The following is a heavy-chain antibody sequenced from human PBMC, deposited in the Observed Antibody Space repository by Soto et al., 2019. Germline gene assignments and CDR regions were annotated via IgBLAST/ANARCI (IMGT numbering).Heavy chain of an antibody. CDR3: AKEVTAISGDWTFEV. Sequence: QVQLVESGGGVVQPGRSLRLSCAASTFTFSNFGIHWVRQAPGKGLEWVAVISYDGSQKYYADSVKGRFSISRDNSKNTVYLQMSRLRAEDTAVYHCAKEVTAISGDWTFEVWGQGTVVSVSS. D-gene: IGHD2-21*02. V-gene: IGHV3-30*18. J-gene: IGHJ3*01. CDR1: TFTFSNFG. CDR2: ISYDGSQK.